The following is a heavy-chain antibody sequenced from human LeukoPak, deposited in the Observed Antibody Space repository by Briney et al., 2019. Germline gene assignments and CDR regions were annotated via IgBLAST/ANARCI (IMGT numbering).Heavy chain of an antibody. D-gene: IGHD3-10*01. CDR1: GGSISSGDYY. CDR3: ARGITMVRGAYRTFDY. J-gene: IGHJ4*02. V-gene: IGHV4-30-4*08. CDR2: IYYSGST. Sequence: PSQTLSLTSTVSGGSISSGDYYWSWIRQPPGKGLEWIGYIYYSGSTYYNPSLKSRVTISVDTSKNQFSLKLSSVTAADTAVYYCARGITMVRGAYRTFDYWGQGTLVTVSS.